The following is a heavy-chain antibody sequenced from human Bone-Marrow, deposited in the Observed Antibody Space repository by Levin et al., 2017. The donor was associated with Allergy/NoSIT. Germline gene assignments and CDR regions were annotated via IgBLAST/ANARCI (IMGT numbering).Heavy chain of an antibody. Sequence: PGESLKISCKGSGYSFTSYWIGWVRQMPGKGLEWMGIIYPGDSDTRYSPSFQGQVTISADKSISTAYLQWSSLKASDTAMYYCARYSSSSFPSSFLDNWFDPWGQGTLVTVSS. V-gene: IGHV5-51*01. D-gene: IGHD6-6*01. J-gene: IGHJ5*02. CDR3: ARYSSSSFPSSFLDNWFDP. CDR1: GYSFTSYW. CDR2: IYPGDSDT.